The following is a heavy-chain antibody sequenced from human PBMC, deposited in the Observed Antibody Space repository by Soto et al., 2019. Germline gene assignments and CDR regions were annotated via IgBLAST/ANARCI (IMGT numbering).Heavy chain of an antibody. CDR2: ISGNGGST. CDR1: GFTFSNYA. V-gene: IGHV3-23*01. J-gene: IGHJ4*02. D-gene: IGHD2-2*01. Sequence: PGGSLRLSCAASGFTFSNYAMSWVRQAPGKGLEWVSTISGNGGSTYYADSVKGRFTISRDNSKNMLFLQINSLRDDDSAVYYCAKRPASIITFDYWGQGTQVTVSS. CDR3: AKRPASIITFDY.